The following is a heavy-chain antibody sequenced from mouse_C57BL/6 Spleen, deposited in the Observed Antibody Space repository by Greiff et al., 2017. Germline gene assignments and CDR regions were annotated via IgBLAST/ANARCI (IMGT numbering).Heavy chain of an antibody. Sequence: EVKLMESEGGLVQPGSSMKLSCTASGFTFSDYYMAWVRQVPEKGLEWVANINYDGSSTYYLDSLKSRFIISRDNAKNILYLQMSSLKSEDTATYYCARENYYAMDYWGQGTSVTVSS. V-gene: IGHV5-16*01. J-gene: IGHJ4*01. CDR1: GFTFSDYY. CDR2: INYDGSST. CDR3: ARENYYAMDY.